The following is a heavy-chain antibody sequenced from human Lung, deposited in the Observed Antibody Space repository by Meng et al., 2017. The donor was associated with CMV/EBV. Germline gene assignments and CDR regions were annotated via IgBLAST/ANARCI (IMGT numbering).Heavy chain of an antibody. J-gene: IGHJ4*02. D-gene: IGHD2-15*01. V-gene: IGHV1-8*01. Sequence: TFTGYDISWVRQAAGDGLEWMGWMKPNSGNAGFAQKFQDRVTITRNTSISTAYMEVRSLRFEDTAVYYCAKMGRYCSGGSCLRYFDYWGQGTLVTVSS. CDR2: MKPNSGNA. CDR1: TFTGYD. CDR3: AKMGRYCSGGSCLRYFDY.